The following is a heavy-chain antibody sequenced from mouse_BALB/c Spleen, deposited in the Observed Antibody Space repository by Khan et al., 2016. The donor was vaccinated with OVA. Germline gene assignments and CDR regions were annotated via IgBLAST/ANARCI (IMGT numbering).Heavy chain of an antibody. CDR2: IRLKSDDYVT. CDR3: WILL. CDR1: GFTFSNYW. V-gene: IGHV6-6*02. Sequence: EVKLEESGGGLVQPGGSMKLSCGASGFTFSNYWMNWVRQSPEKGLEWVAEIRLKSDDYVTHYAESVKGRFNISRDDPKSSVYLQMNNLRSEDTGIYYCWILLWGQDTTLTVSS. J-gene: IGHJ2*01.